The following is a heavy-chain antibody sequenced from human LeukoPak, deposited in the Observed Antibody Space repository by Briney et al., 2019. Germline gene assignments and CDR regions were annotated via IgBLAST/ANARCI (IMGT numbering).Heavy chain of an antibody. V-gene: IGHV3-49*03. Sequence: PGGSLRLSCTASGFTFGDYAMSWFRQAPGKGLEWVGFIRSKAYGGTTEYAASVKGRFTISRDDSKSIAYLQMNSLKTEDTAVYYCTRAHPYSSIDKPFSDYWGQGTLVTVSS. D-gene: IGHD6-13*01. CDR3: TRAHPYSSIDKPFSDY. J-gene: IGHJ4*02. CDR1: GFTFGDYA. CDR2: IRSKAYGGTT.